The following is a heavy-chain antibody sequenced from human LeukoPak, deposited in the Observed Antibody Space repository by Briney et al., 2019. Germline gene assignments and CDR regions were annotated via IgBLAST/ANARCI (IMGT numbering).Heavy chain of an antibody. D-gene: IGHD3-9*01. CDR2: IYYSGST. J-gene: IGHJ4*02. CDR1: GGSISSYY. V-gene: IGHV4-59*01. CDR3: ARGYYDILTGYYASIFPFDY. Sequence: SETLSLTCTVSGGSISSYYWSWIRQPPGKGLEWIGYIYYSGSTNYNPSLKSRVTISVDTSKNQFSLKLSSVTAADTAVYYCARGYYDILTGYYASIFPFDYWGQGTLVTVSS.